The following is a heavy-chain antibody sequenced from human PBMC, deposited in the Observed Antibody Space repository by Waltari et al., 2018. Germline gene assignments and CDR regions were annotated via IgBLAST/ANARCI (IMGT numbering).Heavy chain of an antibody. J-gene: IGHJ4*02. CDR2: IKPDGSKR. V-gene: IGHV3-7*01. Sequence: EVQLVESGGGSVQPGGSLRLSCAASGFTFSRSWMSWVRQAPGKGLEWRANIKPDGSKRYYVGSVKGRFTISRDNAKNSLYLQMDTLRAEDTAVYYCARDFNWGWDYWGQGTLVTVSS. CDR3: ARDFNWGWDY. CDR1: GFTFSRSW. D-gene: IGHD7-27*01.